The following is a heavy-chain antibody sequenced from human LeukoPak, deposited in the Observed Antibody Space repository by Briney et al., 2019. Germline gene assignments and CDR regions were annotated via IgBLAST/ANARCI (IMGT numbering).Heavy chain of an antibody. V-gene: IGHV4-30-2*01. Sequence: PSETLSLTCAVSGGSISSSGYSWSWIRQPPGKGLEWIGYIHHTGSTYYNPSLKSRVTISVDRSKNQFSLKLSSVTAADTAMYFCARTPTYCGGDCYYFDPWGQGTLVTV. CDR1: GGSISSSGYS. CDR3: ARTPTYCGGDCYYFDP. J-gene: IGHJ5*02. D-gene: IGHD2-21*02. CDR2: IHHTGST.